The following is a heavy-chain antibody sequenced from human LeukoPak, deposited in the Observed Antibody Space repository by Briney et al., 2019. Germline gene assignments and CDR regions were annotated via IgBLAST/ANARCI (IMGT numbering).Heavy chain of an antibody. J-gene: IGHJ4*02. CDR3: ARDSGGPHQP. CDR2: IYYSGST. D-gene: IGHD2-2*01. V-gene: IGHV4-39*07. CDR1: GGSISSSSYY. Sequence: SETLSLTCTVSGGSISSSSYYWGWIRQPPGKGLEWIGSIYYSGSTYYNPSLKSRVTISVDTSKNQFSLKLSSVTAADTAVYYCARDSGGPHQPWGQGTLVTVSS.